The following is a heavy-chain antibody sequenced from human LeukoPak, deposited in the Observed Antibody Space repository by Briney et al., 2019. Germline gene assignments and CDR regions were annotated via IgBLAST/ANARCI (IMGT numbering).Heavy chain of an antibody. V-gene: IGHV3-7*03. J-gene: IGHJ6*03. D-gene: IGHD6-13*01. CDR1: GFTFSCYW. Sequence: AGGSLRLSCAASGFTFSCYWWRWVRQAPGKGLEWVANIKQDGSEKYYVDSVKGRFTISRDNAKNSLYLQMNSLRAEDTALYYCARGASGYSSSWSYYYYYYYMDVWGKGTTVTVSS. CDR3: ARGASGYSSSWSYYYYYYYMDV. CDR2: IKQDGSEK.